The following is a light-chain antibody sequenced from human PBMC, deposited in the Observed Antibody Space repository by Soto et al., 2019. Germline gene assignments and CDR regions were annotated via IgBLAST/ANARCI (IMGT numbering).Light chain of an antibody. CDR1: QGISNY. CDR3: QQYGSSGT. V-gene: IGKV1-27*01. CDR2: AAS. J-gene: IGKJ1*01. Sequence: QINQYTSSLSSSVGEKVTITFRASQGISNYLAWYQQKPGKVPKLLIYAASTLQSGVPSRFSGSGSGTDFTLTISRLEPEDFAVYYCQQYGSSGTFGQGTKVDI.